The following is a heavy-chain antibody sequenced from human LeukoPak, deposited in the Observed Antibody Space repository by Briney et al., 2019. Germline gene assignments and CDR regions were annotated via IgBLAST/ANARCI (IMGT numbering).Heavy chain of an antibody. CDR1: GGSISSGGYY. D-gene: IGHD2-15*01. J-gene: IGHJ6*02. V-gene: IGHV4-31*03. CDR2: IYYSGST. CDR3: ATLKELLEGYYYYYGMDV. Sequence: PSQTLSLTCTVSGGSISSGGYYWSWIRQHPGKGLEWIGHIYYSGSTYYNPSLKSRVTISVDTSKNQFSLKLSSVTAADTAVYYCATLKELLEGYYYYYGMDVWGQGTTVTVSS.